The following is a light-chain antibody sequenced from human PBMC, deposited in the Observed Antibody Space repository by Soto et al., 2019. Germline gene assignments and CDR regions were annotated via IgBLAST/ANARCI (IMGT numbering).Light chain of an antibody. CDR1: QSVYNN. Sequence: EIVMTQSPATLSVSPGERATLSCRASQSVYNNLAWYQQKPGQAPRLLIYGTSSRATGTPDRFSGSGSGTEFTLTISSLQPDDFATYYCQQYNSYSWTFGQGTKVDIK. V-gene: IGKV3D-15*01. CDR2: GTS. CDR3: QQYNSYSWT. J-gene: IGKJ1*01.